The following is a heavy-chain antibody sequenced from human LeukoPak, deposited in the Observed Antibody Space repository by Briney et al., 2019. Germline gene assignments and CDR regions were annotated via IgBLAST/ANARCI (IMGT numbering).Heavy chain of an antibody. D-gene: IGHD6-19*01. J-gene: IGHJ4*02. V-gene: IGHV4-39*07. CDR2: IYYSGST. Sequence: SETLSLTCTVSGGSISSSSYYWGWIRQPPGKGLEWIGSIYYSGSTYYNPSLKSRVTISVDTSKNQFSLKLSSVTAADTAVYYCARDRGVAVAANYFDYWGQGTLVTVSS. CDR1: GGSISSSSYY. CDR3: ARDRGVAVAANYFDY.